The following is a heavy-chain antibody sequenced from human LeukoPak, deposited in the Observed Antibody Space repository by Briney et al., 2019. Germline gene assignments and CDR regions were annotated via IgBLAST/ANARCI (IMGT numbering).Heavy chain of an antibody. CDR3: ATGQQLIRSRYYYGMDV. CDR2: FDPEDGET. V-gene: IGHV1-24*01. CDR1: GYTLTELS. J-gene: IGHJ6*02. D-gene: IGHD6-13*01. Sequence: ASVKVSCKVSGYTLTELSMHWVRQAPGKGLEWMGGFDPEDGETIYAQKFQGRVTMTGDTSTDTAYVELSSLRSEDTAVYYCATGQQLIRSRYYYGMDVWGQGTTVTVSS.